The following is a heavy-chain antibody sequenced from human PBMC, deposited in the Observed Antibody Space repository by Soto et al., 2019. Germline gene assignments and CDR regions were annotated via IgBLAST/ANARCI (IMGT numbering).Heavy chain of an antibody. V-gene: IGHV3-23*01. CDR2: ISGSGDIT. Sequence: EVQLLESGGGLVQPGGSLRLSCAASGFIFRSYAMSWVRQAPGKGLEWVAVISGSGDITNYADSVKGRFTISRDNSKNTLHLQMNSLRAEDTAVYYCAKDRVQLWFPFHYWGQGTLVTVSS. J-gene: IGHJ4*02. CDR1: GFIFRSYA. D-gene: IGHD5-18*01. CDR3: AKDRVQLWFPFHY.